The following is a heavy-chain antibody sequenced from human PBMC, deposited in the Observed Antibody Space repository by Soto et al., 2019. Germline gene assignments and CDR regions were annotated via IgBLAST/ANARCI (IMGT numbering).Heavy chain of an antibody. CDR2: IKEDGSEK. CDR1: GFNFSNYW. CDR3: ARSYYDTSGSHFDY. D-gene: IGHD3-22*01. Sequence: GGSLRLSCAASGFNFSNYWMNWVRQAPGKGLEWVANIKEDGSEKYHVDSVKGRFTISRDNAKNSLHLQMNSLRAEDTAVFYCARSYYDTSGSHFDYWGQGTLVTVSS. V-gene: IGHV3-7*05. J-gene: IGHJ4*02.